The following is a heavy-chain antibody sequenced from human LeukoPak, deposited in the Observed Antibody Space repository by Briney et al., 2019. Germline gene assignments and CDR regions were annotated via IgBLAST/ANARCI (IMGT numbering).Heavy chain of an antibody. Sequence: TSETLSLTCAVSGGSISSSNWWSWVRQPPGKGLEWIGEIYHSGSTNYNPSLKSRVTISVDTSKNQFSLKLSSVTAADTAVYYCARGYWGVGVNTFYYFDYWGQGTLVTVSS. D-gene: IGHD4-17*01. J-gene: IGHJ4*02. CDR2: IYHSGST. V-gene: IGHV4-4*02. CDR1: GGSISSSNW. CDR3: ARGYWGVGVNTFYYFDY.